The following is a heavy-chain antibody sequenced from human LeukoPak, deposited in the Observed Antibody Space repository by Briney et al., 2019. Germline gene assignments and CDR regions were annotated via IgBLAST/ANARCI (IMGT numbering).Heavy chain of an antibody. V-gene: IGHV1-46*01. CDR3: ARDESTSIFWW. CDR2: INPSGGST. J-gene: IGHJ1*01. Sequence: ASVTVSFTSSGYTFINYYMHWVGQAHGQGQELMVIINPSGGSTCYAQKFHGIVTMTRDTSTSTVYMELSSLRSEDTAVYYCARDESTSIFWWWGQGTLVTFSS. CDR1: GYTFINYY. D-gene: IGHD2-21*01.